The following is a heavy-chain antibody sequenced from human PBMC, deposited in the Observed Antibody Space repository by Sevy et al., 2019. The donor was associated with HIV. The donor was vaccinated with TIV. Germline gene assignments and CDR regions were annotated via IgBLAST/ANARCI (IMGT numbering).Heavy chain of an antibody. CDR1: GGSISSYY. J-gene: IGHJ6*02. CDR2: IYYSGST. CDR3: ARDRSSSRYGMDV. D-gene: IGHD6-13*01. V-gene: IGHV4-59*01. Sequence: SETLSLTCTVSGGSISSYYWSWIRQPPGKGLEWIGYIYYSGSTNYNPSLKSRVTISVDTSKNQFSLKLSSVTAADTAVYYWARDRSSSRYGMDVWGQGTTVTVSS.